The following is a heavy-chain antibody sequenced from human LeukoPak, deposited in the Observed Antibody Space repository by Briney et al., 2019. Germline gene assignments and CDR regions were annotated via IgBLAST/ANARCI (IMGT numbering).Heavy chain of an antibody. V-gene: IGHV3-7*03. CDR3: ARHRSSWLIDY. CDR1: GFTFSSYL. J-gene: IGHJ4*02. Sequence: GGSLRLSCAASGFTFSSYLMNWVRQAPGKGLEWVAYIKHDGSDKKYVDSVKGRFTISRDNSKNTLYLQMNSLRAEDTAVYYCARHRSSWLIDYWGQGTLVTVSS. D-gene: IGHD6-6*01. CDR2: IKHDGSDK.